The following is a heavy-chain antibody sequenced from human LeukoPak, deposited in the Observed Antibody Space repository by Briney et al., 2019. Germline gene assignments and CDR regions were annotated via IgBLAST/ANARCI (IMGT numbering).Heavy chain of an antibody. CDR3: VGHSDY. J-gene: IGHJ4*02. V-gene: IGHV3-23*01. Sequence: GGSLRLSCAASGFTFSSYAMSWVRQAPGKGLEWVSTISGSGDRTNYADSVKGRFTLSRDSSRNTLYLEMNSLRAEDTAVYYCVGHSDYWGQGTLVTVSS. D-gene: IGHD3-16*01. CDR1: GFTFSSYA. CDR2: ISGSGDRT.